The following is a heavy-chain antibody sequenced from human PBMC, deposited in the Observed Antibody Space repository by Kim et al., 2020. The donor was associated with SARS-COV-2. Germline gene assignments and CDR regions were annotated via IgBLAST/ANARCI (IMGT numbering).Heavy chain of an antibody. D-gene: IGHD4-17*01. V-gene: IGHV3-23*01. J-gene: IGHJ5*02. CDR3: AKDLGYYGDYWFDP. Sequence: DSVKGRLTISRDNSKNTLYLQMNSLRAEDTAVYYCAKDLGYYGDYWFDPWGQGTLVTVSS.